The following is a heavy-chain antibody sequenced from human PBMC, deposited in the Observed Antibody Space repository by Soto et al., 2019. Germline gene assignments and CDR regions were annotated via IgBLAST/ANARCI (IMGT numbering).Heavy chain of an antibody. Sequence: LQSGGGLVQPGGSLTLSCAASGFTFGTTDMSWVRQAPGEGLEWVSTIDGSGGITYYADSVKGRFTISRDNSRNTVYLQMNSLRGDDTALYYCVKNSGWFNPWGQGAVVTVSS. J-gene: IGHJ5*02. CDR1: GFTFGTTD. CDR2: IDGSGGIT. V-gene: IGHV3-23*01. D-gene: IGHD3-10*01. CDR3: VKNSGWFNP.